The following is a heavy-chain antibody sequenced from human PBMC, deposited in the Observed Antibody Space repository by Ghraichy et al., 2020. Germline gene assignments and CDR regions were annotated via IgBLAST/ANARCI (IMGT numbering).Heavy chain of an antibody. D-gene: IGHD6-19*01. CDR2: IDRSGYT. J-gene: IGHJ4*02. V-gene: IGHV4-34*01. CDR3: ARASSSYDNTGWYKEAGPVGY. CDR1: GGSFSGYY. Sequence: SETLSLTCAVFGGSFSGYYWSWIRQSPGKGLEWIGDIDRSGYTNYNPSLRSRITISVDTSKNQFSLRLSSMTAADTAVYYCARASSSYDNTGWYKEAGPVGYWGQGTLVTVSS.